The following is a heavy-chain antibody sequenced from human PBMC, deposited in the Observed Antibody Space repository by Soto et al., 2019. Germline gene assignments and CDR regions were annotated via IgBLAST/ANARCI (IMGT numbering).Heavy chain of an antibody. J-gene: IGHJ4*02. CDR3: ARFGVMWWLRLLDY. D-gene: IGHD5-12*01. CDR1: GFTFRDYY. Sequence: PGGSLRLSCAASGFTFRDYYMSWIRQAPGKGLEWVSYISSSGSTIYYADSVKGRFTISRDNAKNSLYLQMNSLRAEDTAEYYCARFGVMWWLRLLDYWGQGTLVTVSS. V-gene: IGHV3-11*01. CDR2: ISSSGSTI.